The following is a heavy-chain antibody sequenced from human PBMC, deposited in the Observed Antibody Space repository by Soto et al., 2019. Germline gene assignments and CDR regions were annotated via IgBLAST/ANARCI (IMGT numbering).Heavy chain of an antibody. CDR1: GFTFSSYA. Sequence: GGSLRLSCAASGFTFSSYAMHWLRQAPDKGLAWVAIISYDGSNKYYADSVKGRFTISRDHSKMYLQMNSLRAEDTAMYYCAIDSTEAIFGVAGYASDIGGQGTMVTASS. CDR3: AIDSTEAIFGVAGYASDI. V-gene: IGHV3-30-3*01. CDR2: ISYDGSNK. D-gene: IGHD3-3*01. J-gene: IGHJ3*02.